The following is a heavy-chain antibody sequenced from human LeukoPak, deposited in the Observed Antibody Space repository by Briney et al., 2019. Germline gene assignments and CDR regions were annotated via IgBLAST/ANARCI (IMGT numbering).Heavy chain of an antibody. CDR1: GFSFITYG. D-gene: IGHD4-17*01. CDR3: AEDRSMTTVTPFDN. Sequence: GGSLRLSCAASGFSFITYGIHWVRQAPGKGLEWVAFIRYDGSNRFYADSVRGRFTISRDNSKNTVYLQMNSLRAEDTAVYYCAEDRSMTTVTPFDNWGQGTLVAVSS. V-gene: IGHV3-30*02. CDR2: IRYDGSNR. J-gene: IGHJ4*02.